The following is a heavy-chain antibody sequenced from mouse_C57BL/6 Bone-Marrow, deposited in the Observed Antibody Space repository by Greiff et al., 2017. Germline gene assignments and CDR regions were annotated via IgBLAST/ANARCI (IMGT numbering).Heavy chain of an antibody. V-gene: IGHV1-76*01. CDR1: GYTFTDYY. Sequence: VPLTPSWAELVRPGASVKLSCKASGYTFTDYYINWVKQRPGQGLEWIARIYPGSGNTYYNEKFKGKATLTAEKSSSTAYMQLSSLTSEDSAVYFCARRYYDYDDAMDYWGQGTSVTVSS. CDR2: IYPGSGNT. J-gene: IGHJ4*01. CDR3: ARRYYDYDDAMDY. D-gene: IGHD2-4*01.